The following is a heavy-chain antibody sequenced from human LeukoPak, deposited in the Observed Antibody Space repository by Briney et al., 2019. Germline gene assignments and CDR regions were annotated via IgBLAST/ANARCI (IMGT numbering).Heavy chain of an antibody. D-gene: IGHD3-10*01. Sequence: GGSLRLSCAASGFTFSSYGMHWVRQAPGRGREWVAVIWYDGSNKYYADSVKGRFTISRDNSKNNLYLQMNSLRVEDTAVYYCARRSYGWGLFDYWGQGTLVTVSS. J-gene: IGHJ4*02. CDR1: GFTFSSYG. V-gene: IGHV3-33*01. CDR3: ARRSYGWGLFDY. CDR2: IWYDGSNK.